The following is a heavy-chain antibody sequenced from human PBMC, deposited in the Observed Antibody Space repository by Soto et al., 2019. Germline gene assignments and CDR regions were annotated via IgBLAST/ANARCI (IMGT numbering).Heavy chain of an antibody. D-gene: IGHD2-2*01. CDR3: VRSTSQRPQLYYYFYYMDV. Sequence: GGSLRLSCAASGFTFTTYAMGWVRQAPGKGLEWVSVLSGSGESTYYADSVKGRFSSSRDTSKNTLYLQMNSLRAEDTAVYYCVRSTSQRPQLYYYFYYMDVWGEGTTVTVSS. CDR1: GFTFTTYA. V-gene: IGHV3-23*01. J-gene: IGHJ6*03. CDR2: LSGSGEST.